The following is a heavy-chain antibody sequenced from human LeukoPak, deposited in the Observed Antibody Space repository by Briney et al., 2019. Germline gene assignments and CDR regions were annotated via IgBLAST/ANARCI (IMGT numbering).Heavy chain of an antibody. Sequence: PGGSLRLSCAASGFTFSSYSMNWVRQAPGKGLEWVSSISSSSSYIYYADSVKGRFTISRDNSKNTLYLQMNSLRAEDTAVYYCARGDDYGDPWYFDYWGQGTLATVSS. CDR1: GFTFSSYS. CDR2: ISSSSSYI. V-gene: IGHV3-21*01. J-gene: IGHJ4*02. D-gene: IGHD4-17*01. CDR3: ARGDDYGDPWYFDY.